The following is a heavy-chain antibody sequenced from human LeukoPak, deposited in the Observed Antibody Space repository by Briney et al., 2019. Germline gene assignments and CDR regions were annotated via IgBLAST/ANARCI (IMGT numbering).Heavy chain of an antibody. CDR3: ARGTRITIFGVVTISNWFDP. D-gene: IGHD3-3*01. Sequence: PSQTLSLTCTVSGGSISSGDYYWSWIRQPPGKGLEWIGYIYYSGSTYYNPSLKSRVTISVDTSKNQFSLKLSSVTAADTAVYYCARGTRITIFGVVTISNWFDPWGQGTLATVSS. J-gene: IGHJ5*02. V-gene: IGHV4-30-4*01. CDR2: IYYSGST. CDR1: GGSISSGDYY.